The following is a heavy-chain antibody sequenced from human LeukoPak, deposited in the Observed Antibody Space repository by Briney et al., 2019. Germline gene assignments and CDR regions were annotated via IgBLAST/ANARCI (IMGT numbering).Heavy chain of an antibody. D-gene: IGHD6-6*01. CDR1: GFIFDDYA. J-gene: IGHJ4*02. V-gene: IGHV3-9*01. CDR2: ISWNSGSI. Sequence: PGGSLRLSCAASGFIFDDYAMHWVRQASGKGLEWVSGISWNSGSIGYADSVKGRFTISRDNAKNSLYLQMNSLRAEDAALYYCAKDRDYSSSGASVDYWGQGTLVTVSS. CDR3: AKDRDYSSSGASVDY.